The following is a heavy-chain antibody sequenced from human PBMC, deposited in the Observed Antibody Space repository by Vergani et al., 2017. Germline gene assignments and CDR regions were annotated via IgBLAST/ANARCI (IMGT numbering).Heavy chain of an antibody. CDR3: ARVNTETNGHLYYYYYMDV. D-gene: IGHD4-11*01. J-gene: IGHJ6*03. CDR2: IDHTGRP. Sequence: QVQLQQWGGGLLKPSETLFLTCVVNGGSFTSYHWTCIRQSPGEGLEWVGDIDHTGRPDYNPSVKSRLTRSVDKSRNQFYLTFNSVTATDTAIYFCARVNTETNGHLYYYYYMDVWGQGTAVTVS. V-gene: IGHV4-34*01. CDR1: GGSFTSYH.